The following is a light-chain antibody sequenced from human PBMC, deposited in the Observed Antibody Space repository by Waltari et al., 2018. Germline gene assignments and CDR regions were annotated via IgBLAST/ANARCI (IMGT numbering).Light chain of an antibody. Sequence: QSALTQPPSASGSPGQSVTISCTGTSSDVGGYNYVSWYQQHPGKAPKLMIYEVSKRPSGGPARFSGSKSGTTASLTVSGLQAEDEADYYCSSYAGSNNLEVFGGGTKLTVL. CDR3: SSYAGSNNLEV. CDR2: EVS. CDR1: SSDVGGYNY. V-gene: IGLV2-8*01. J-gene: IGLJ2*01.